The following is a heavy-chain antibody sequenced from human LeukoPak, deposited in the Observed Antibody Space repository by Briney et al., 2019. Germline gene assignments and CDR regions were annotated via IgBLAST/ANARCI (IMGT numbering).Heavy chain of an antibody. V-gene: IGHV1-69*13. CDR3: ARGGAIIPYALGP. Sequence: ASVKVSCKASGGTFSSYAISWVRQAPGQGLEWMGGIIPIFGTANYAQKFQGRVTITADESTSTAYMELSSLRSEDTAVYYCARGGAIIPYALGPWGQGTLVTVSS. J-gene: IGHJ5*02. D-gene: IGHD3-10*01. CDR2: IIPIFGTA. CDR1: GGTFSSYA.